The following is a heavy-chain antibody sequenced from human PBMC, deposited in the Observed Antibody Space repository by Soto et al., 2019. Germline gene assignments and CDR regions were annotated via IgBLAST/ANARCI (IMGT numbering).Heavy chain of an antibody. D-gene: IGHD2-2*01. V-gene: IGHV4-30-2*01. Sequence: PSETLSLTCTVSGGSISNAAYSWSWIRQPPGKGLEWIGYIYPSGMPFYNPSLRSRVTISIDRSNDQFSLKLSSVTAADTAVYYCARGGDIVVVPEDSNWFDPWGQGTLVTVSS. J-gene: IGHJ5*02. CDR3: ARGGDIVVVPEDSNWFDP. CDR2: IYPSGMP. CDR1: GGSISNAAYS.